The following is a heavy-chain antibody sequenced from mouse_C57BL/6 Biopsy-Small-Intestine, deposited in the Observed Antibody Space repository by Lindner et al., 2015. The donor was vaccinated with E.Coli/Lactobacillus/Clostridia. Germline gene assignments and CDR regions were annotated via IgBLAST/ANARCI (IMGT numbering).Heavy chain of an antibody. Sequence: SVKVSCKASGYTFTGYYMHWVRQAPGQGLEWMGRINPNSVGTKYAQKLQGRVTMTRDTSISTAYMELSRLRSDDTAVYYCARGQPYYGLGSYYILEDAMDVWGQGTTVTVSS. D-gene: IGHD2-9*01. CDR2: INPNSVGT. CDR3: ARGQPYYGLGSYYILEDAMDV. J-gene: IGHJ1*01. CDR1: GYTFTGYY. V-gene: IGHV1-72*04.